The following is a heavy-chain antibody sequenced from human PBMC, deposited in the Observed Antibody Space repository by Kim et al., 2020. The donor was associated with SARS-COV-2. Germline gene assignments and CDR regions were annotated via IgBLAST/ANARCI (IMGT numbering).Heavy chain of an antibody. V-gene: IGHV4-59*01. D-gene: IGHD3-22*01. J-gene: IGHJ3*02. CDR3: ARNYDSSGYYYRNDAFDI. CDR2: IYYSGST. CDR1: GGSISGYY. Sequence: SETLSLTCTVSGGSISGYYWSWIRQPPGKGLEWIGYIYYSGSTKYNPSLKSRLTISGDTSKNQLSLKLSSVTAADTAVYYCARNYDSSGYYYRNDAFDI.